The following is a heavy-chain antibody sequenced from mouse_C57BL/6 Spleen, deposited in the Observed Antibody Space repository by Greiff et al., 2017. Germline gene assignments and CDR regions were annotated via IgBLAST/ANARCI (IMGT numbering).Heavy chain of an antibody. CDR2: IDPSDSYT. Sequence: QVQLQQPGAELVMPGASVKLSCKASGYTFTSYWMHWVKQRPGQGLEWIGEIDPSDSYTNYNQKFKGKSTLTEDKSSSTAYMQLSSLTSEDSAVYYCARGDSSGYGFAYWGQGTLVTVSA. D-gene: IGHD3-2*02. CDR3: ARGDSSGYGFAY. V-gene: IGHV1-69*01. CDR1: GYTFTSYW. J-gene: IGHJ3*01.